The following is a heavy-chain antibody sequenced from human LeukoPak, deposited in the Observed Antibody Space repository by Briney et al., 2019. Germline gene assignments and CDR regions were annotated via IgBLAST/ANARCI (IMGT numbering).Heavy chain of an antibody. CDR3: ARDWAVTAIREYDAFDI. CDR1: GFTVSSNY. Sequence: GGSLRLSCADSGFTVSSNYMSWVRQAPGKGLEWVSVIYSGGSTYYADSVKGRFTISRDNSKKTLYLQMNSLRAEDTAVYYCARDWAVTAIREYDAFDIWGQGTMVTVSS. CDR2: IYSGGST. D-gene: IGHD2-21*02. V-gene: IGHV3-66*01. J-gene: IGHJ3*02.